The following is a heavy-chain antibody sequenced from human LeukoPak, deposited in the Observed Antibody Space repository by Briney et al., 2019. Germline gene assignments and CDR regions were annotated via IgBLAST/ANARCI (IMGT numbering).Heavy chain of an antibody. D-gene: IGHD6-19*01. V-gene: IGHV3-30-3*01. J-gene: IGHJ4*02. Sequence: GGSLRLSCAASGFTFSSYAMHWVRQAPGKGLEWVAVISYDGSNKYYADSVKGRFTISRDNSKNTLYLQMNGLRAEDTAVYYCARELSSGWYGELVDYWGQGTLVTVSS. CDR1: GFTFSSYA. CDR2: ISYDGSNK. CDR3: ARELSSGWYGELVDY.